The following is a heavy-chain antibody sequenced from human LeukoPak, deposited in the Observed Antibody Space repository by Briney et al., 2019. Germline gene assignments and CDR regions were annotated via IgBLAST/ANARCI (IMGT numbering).Heavy chain of an antibody. CDR1: GSSISSGSHY. CDR3: ARDVAGNTFDF. CDR2: IYTSGGTDNDPGRA. J-gene: IGHJ4*02. V-gene: IGHV4-61*09. D-gene: IGHD5-12*01. Sequence: PAETLSLTCTVSGSSISSGSHYWSWVRQPAGKGLEWVGHIYTSGGTDNDPGRASYNSSLKGRVTLSTDTSKSQFSLRLTSMTAAHTAVYYSARDVAGNTFDFWGQGTLVTVSS.